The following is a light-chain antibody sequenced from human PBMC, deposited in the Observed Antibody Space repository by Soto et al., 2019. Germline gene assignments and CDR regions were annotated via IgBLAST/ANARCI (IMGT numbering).Light chain of an antibody. CDR2: DVG. Sequence: QSVLTQPASVSGSPGQSITIPCNGTNRDVGGFGLVSWYQQHPGKAPKLLIYDVGRRPSGVSPRFSGSKSGNAASLTISDLQAEDEADYFCWAYAGGSILFVFGAGTQLTVL. CDR1: NRDVGGFGL. CDR3: WAYAGGSILFV. J-gene: IGLJ7*01. V-gene: IGLV2-23*02.